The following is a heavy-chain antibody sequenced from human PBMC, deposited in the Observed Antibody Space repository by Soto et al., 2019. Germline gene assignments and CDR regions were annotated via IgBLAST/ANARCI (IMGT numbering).Heavy chain of an antibody. CDR2: IYSGGST. J-gene: IGHJ6*02. Sequence: GGSLRLSGAASGFTVSSNYMSWVRQAPGKGLEWVSVIYSGGSTYYADSVRGRFTISRDNSKNTLYLQMKSLRAKDTAVYYCARDPPATRHGMDVWGQGTTVTVSS. CDR3: ARDPPATRHGMDV. CDR1: GFTVSSNY. V-gene: IGHV3-53*01.